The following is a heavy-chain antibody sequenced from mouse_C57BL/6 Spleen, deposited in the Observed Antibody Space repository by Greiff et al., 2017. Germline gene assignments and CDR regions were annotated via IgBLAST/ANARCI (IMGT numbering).Heavy chain of an antibody. D-gene: IGHD1-1*01. Sequence: VQLQESGAELVRPGASVTLSCKASGYTFTDYEMHWVKQTPVHGLEWIGAIDPEPGGTAYTQKFKGKAILTADKTSSTAYMDLRSLASADSAVYYCSGIPPTCYFDYWGQGTTLTVSS. V-gene: IGHV1-15*01. CDR1: GYTFTDYE. CDR2: IDPEPGGT. J-gene: IGHJ2*01. CDR3: SGIPPTCYFDY.